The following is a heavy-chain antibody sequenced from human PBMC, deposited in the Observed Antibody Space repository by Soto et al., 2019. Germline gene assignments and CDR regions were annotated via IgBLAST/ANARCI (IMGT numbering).Heavy chain of an antibody. D-gene: IGHD3-16*01. Sequence: QEQPVQSGAEVKKPGSSMKVSCKASGGIFSSFAISWVRQAPGQGLEWMGGIIPVFGTTNYAQKFQDRVTITADESTNTAYMELSSLRSEDTAMYYCAMGGSPYVWFNEYWGQGTLVTVSS. CDR1: GGIFSSFA. V-gene: IGHV1-69*01. CDR3: AMGGSPYVWFNEY. CDR2: IIPVFGTT. J-gene: IGHJ4*02.